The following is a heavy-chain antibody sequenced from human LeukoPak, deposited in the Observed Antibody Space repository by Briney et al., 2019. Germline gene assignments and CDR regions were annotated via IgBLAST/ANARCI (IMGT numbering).Heavy chain of an antibody. Sequence: GGSLRLSCAASGFTFSSYGMHWVRQAPGKGLEWVAVISYDGSNKYYADSVKGRFTISRDNSKNTLYLQMNSLRAEDTAVYYCAKERKQLAETFDYWGQGTLVTVSS. D-gene: IGHD6-6*01. CDR1: GFTFSSYG. J-gene: IGHJ4*02. CDR3: AKERKQLAETFDY. CDR2: ISYDGSNK. V-gene: IGHV3-30*18.